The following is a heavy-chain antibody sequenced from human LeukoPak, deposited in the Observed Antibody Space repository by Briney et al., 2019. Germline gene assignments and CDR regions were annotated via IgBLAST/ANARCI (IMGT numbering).Heavy chain of an antibody. D-gene: IGHD3-22*01. CDR3: ARESDYYDSSGYYRCFDY. J-gene: IGHJ4*02. V-gene: IGHV1-69*13. CDR1: GGTFSSYA. CDR2: IIPIFGTA. Sequence: SLKVSCKASGGTFSSYAISWVRQAPGQGLEWMGGIIPIFGTANYAQKFQGRVTITADESTRTAYMELSSLRSEDTAVYYCARESDYYDSSGYYRCFDYWGQGTLVTVSS.